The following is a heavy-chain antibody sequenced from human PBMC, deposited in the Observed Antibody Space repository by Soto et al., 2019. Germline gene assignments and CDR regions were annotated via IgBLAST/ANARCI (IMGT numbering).Heavy chain of an antibody. D-gene: IGHD3-9*01. J-gene: IGHJ5*02. V-gene: IGHV3-23*01. CDR2: ISDNGGRT. Sequence: EVQLLESGGGLVQPGGSLRLSCAASGFTFSNYAMSWVRQAPGKGLEWVSIISDNGGRTYYADSVKGRFTISRDNSKDTLYLQMNSLKTEDTAVYYCVKGGPNYEILTWFDPWGQGTLVTVSS. CDR3: VKGGPNYEILTWFDP. CDR1: GFTFSNYA.